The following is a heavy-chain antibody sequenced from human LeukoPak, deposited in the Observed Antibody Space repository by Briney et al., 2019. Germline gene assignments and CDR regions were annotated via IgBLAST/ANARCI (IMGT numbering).Heavy chain of an antibody. CDR3: ARDRGYYYDSSGYYYYY. Sequence: GGSLRLSCAASGFTFSSYSMNWVRQAPGKGLEWVSSISSSSSYIYYADSVKDRFTISRDNAKNSLYLQMNSLRAEDTAVYYCARDRGYYYDSSGYYYYYWGQGTLVTVSS. CDR2: ISSSSSYI. J-gene: IGHJ4*02. V-gene: IGHV3-21*01. CDR1: GFTFSSYS. D-gene: IGHD3-22*01.